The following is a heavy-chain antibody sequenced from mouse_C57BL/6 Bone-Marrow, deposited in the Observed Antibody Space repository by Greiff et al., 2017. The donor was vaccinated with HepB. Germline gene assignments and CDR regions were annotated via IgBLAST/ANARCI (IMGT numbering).Heavy chain of an antibody. J-gene: IGHJ1*03. CDR1: GFTFSDYG. V-gene: IGHV5-17*01. CDR2: ISSGSSTI. CDR3: ATKKYYSNYYWYFDV. Sequence: EVKLMESGGGLVKPGGSLKLSCAASGFTFSDYGMHWVRQAPEKGLEWVAYISSGSSTIYYADTVKGRFTISRANAKNTLFLQMTRLRSEDTAMYYCATKKYYSNYYWYFDVWGTGTTVTVSS. D-gene: IGHD2-5*01.